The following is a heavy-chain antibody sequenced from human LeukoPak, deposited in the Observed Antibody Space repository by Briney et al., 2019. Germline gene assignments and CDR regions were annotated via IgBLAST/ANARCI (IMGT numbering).Heavy chain of an antibody. D-gene: IGHD6-19*01. J-gene: IGHJ4*02. CDR2: IYTSGST. CDR1: GGSISSYY. V-gene: IGHV4-4*07. Sequence: SETLSLTCTVSGGSISSYYWSWIRHPAGKGLELIGRIYTSGSTNYNPSLKSRVTMSVDTSKNQFSLKLSSVTAADTAVYYCARERSSGRYVDYWGQGTLVTVSS. CDR3: ARERSSGRYVDY.